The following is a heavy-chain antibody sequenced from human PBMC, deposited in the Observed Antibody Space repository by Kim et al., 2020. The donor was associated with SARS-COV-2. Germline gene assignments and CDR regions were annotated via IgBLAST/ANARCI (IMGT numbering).Heavy chain of an antibody. D-gene: IGHD2-2*01. CDR3: ARSPPDVVAVFDL. Sequence: ASVKVSCKASGYTFISYYIHWVRQAPGQGLEWMGIINPNGGRTTYAQKYQGRVTMTRDTSTSTVYMELSSLRSGDTAVYYCARSPPDVVAVFDLWGQGTLVIVSS. J-gene: IGHJ4*02. CDR2: INPNGGRT. V-gene: IGHV1-46*01. CDR1: GYTFISYY.